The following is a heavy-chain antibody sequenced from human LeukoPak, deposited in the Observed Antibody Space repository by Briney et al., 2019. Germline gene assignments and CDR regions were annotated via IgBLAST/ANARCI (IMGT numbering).Heavy chain of an antibody. CDR2: ITPNTGVT. CDR3: AREVNTASDRYTPGFSPAF. V-gene: IGHV1-2*02. D-gene: IGHD5-18*01. Sequence: ASVKVSCKASGYTFSDYYIHWVRQAPGQGLEWLGWITPNTGVTNFAPKFQGRVTMARDTSISTAYMELSGLKSDDTAVYFCAREVNTASDRYTPGFSPAFWGPGTLVTVSS. CDR1: GYTFSDYY. J-gene: IGHJ4*02.